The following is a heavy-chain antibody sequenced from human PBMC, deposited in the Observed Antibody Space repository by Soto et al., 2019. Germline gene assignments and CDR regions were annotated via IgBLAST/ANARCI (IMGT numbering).Heavy chain of an antibody. CDR3: ARDRYTALYYFDY. CDR2: IKQDGSEK. Sequence: EVQLVESGGGLVQPGGSLRLSCAASGFTFSSYWMSWVRQAPGKGLEWVANIKQDGSEKYYVDSVKGRFTISRDNAKNSLYLQMNSLRAEDTAVYYCARDRYTALYYFDYWGQGTLVTVSS. D-gene: IGHD5-18*01. J-gene: IGHJ4*02. CDR1: GFTFSSYW. V-gene: IGHV3-7*03.